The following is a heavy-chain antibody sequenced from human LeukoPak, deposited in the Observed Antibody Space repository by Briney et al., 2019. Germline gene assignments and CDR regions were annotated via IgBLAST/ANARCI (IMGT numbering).Heavy chain of an antibody. J-gene: IGHJ4*02. D-gene: IGHD5-18*01. CDR2: ISSSSSYI. CDR3: AKGGGYSYGYDYFDY. Sequence: GGSLRLSCAASGFTFSSYSMNWVRQAPGKGLEWVSCISSSSSYIYYADSVKGRFTISRDNAKNSLYLQMNSLRAEDTAVYYCAKGGGYSYGYDYFDYWGQGTLVTVSS. V-gene: IGHV3-21*01. CDR1: GFTFSSYS.